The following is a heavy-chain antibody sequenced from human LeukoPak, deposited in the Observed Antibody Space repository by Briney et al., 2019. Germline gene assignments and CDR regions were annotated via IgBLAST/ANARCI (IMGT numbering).Heavy chain of an antibody. V-gene: IGHV1-46*01. CDR2: INPSGGST. CDR3: ARDHPQGGGSGLDDY. J-gene: IGHJ4*02. Sequence: ASVKVSCKAAGYTFSNYYMHWVRQAPGQGLEWMGVINPSGGSTSSAQKFQGRVTMTSDTSTSTVYMELISLRSEDTGVYYCARDHPQGGGSGLDDYWGQGTLVTVSS. D-gene: IGHD3-16*01. CDR1: GYTFSNYY.